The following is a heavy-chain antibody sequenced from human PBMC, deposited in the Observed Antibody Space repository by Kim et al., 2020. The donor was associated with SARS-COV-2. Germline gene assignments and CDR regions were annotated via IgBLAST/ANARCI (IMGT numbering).Heavy chain of an antibody. CDR1: GFIFSDYG. CDR2: IYNDGSKQ. CDR3: ARDLRSGSQDY. V-gene: IGHV3-33*01. D-gene: IGHD3-3*01. Sequence: GGSLRLSCGASGFIFSDYGMHWVRQAPGKGLEWVAVIYNDGSKQYYADSVQGRFSISRDSSKNTAWLQMNSLRVEDSAVYYCARDLRSGSQDYWGQGTL. J-gene: IGHJ4*02.